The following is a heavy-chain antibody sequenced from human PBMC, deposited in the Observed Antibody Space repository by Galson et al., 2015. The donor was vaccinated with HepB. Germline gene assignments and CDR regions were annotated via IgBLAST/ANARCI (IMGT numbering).Heavy chain of an antibody. V-gene: IGHV3-30*03. J-gene: IGHJ6*02. D-gene: IGHD3-10*01. CDR2: ISYDGSNK. CDR3: AGSMVRGVIATYYYGMDV. CDR1: GFTFSSYG. Sequence: LRLSCAASGFTFSSYGMHWVRQAPGKGLEWVAVISYDGSNKYYADSVKGRFTISRDNSKNTLYLQMNSLRAEDTAVYYCAGSMVRGVIATYYYGMDVWGQGTTVTVSS.